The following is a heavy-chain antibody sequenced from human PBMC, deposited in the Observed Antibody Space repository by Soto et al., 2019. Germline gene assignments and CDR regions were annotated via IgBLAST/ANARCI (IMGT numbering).Heavy chain of an antibody. Sequence: QVQLVQSGAEVKKPEASVKVSCKASGYTFTSYGISWVRQAPGQGLEWMGWISAYNGNTNYAQKLQGRVTMTTDTSTSTAYMELRSLRSDDTAVYYCAREGHNWGSAYYYGMDVWGQGTTVTVSS. V-gene: IGHV1-18*01. J-gene: IGHJ6*02. CDR3: AREGHNWGSAYYYGMDV. CDR2: ISAYNGNT. CDR1: GYTFTSYG. D-gene: IGHD7-27*01.